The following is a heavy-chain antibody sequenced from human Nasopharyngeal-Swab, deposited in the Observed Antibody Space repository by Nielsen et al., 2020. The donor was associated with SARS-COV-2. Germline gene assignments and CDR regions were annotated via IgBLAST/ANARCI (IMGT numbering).Heavy chain of an antibody. V-gene: IGHV3-49*02. D-gene: IGHD2-15*01. Sequence: WIRQPPGKGLEWVGFIRSKAYGGTTEYAASVKGRFTISRDDFKSIAYLQINSLKTEDTAVYYCTRHLGYCSGGSCYSVDAFDIWGQGTMVTVSS. CDR3: TRHLGYCSGGSCYSVDAFDI. J-gene: IGHJ3*02. CDR2: IRSKAYGGTT.